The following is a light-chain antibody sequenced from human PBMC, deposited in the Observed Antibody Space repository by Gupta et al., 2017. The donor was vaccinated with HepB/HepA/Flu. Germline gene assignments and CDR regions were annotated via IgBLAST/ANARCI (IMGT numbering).Light chain of an antibody. CDR3: GTWDISLNAVV. CDR2: ESN. CDR1: SSNIENNY. Sequence: QSVLTQPPSVSAAPGQKVPISCSGSSSNIENNYVSWYQQLPGTAPKLLIYESNKRPSGISDRISGSQSGTSATLGITGLQTGDEAEYYCGTWDISLNAVVFGGGTKLTVL. J-gene: IGLJ2*01. V-gene: IGLV1-51*02.